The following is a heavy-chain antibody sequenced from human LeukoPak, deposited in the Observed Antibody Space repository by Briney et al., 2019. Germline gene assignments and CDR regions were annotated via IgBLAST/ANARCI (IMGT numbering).Heavy chain of an antibody. J-gene: IGHJ4*02. D-gene: IGHD4-17*01. Sequence: PSETLSLTCAVSGGSISSGGYSWSWIRQPPGKGLEWIGYIYHSGSTYYNPSLKSRVTISVDRSKNQFSLKLSSVTAADTAVYYCARATVTGTGFDYWGQGTLVTVSS. CDR1: GGSISSGGYS. V-gene: IGHV4-30-2*01. CDR2: IYHSGST. CDR3: ARATVTGTGFDY.